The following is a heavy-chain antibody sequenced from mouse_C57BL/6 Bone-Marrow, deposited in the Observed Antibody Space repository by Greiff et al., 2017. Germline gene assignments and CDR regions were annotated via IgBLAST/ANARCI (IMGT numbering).Heavy chain of an antibody. CDR2: IYPGSGST. D-gene: IGHD2-2*01. CDR1: GYTFTSYW. V-gene: IGHV1-55*01. CDR3: ARKGSTMVNYAMDY. J-gene: IGHJ4*01. Sequence: VQLQQPGAELVKPGASVKMSCKASGYTFTSYWITWVKQRPGQGLEWIGDIYPGSGSTNYNEKFKSKATLTVDTSSSTAYMQLSSLTSEDSAVYYCARKGSTMVNYAMDYWGQGTSVTVSS.